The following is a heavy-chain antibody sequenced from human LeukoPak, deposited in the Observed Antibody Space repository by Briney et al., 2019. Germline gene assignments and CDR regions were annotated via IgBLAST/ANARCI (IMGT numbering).Heavy chain of an antibody. Sequence: PGGSLRLSCAASGFTFDDYAMHWVRQAPGKGLEWVSGISWNSGSIGYADSVKGRFTISRNNAKNSLYLQMNSLRAEDTALYYCAKDIGMGYYYYYGMDVWGQGTTVTVSS. CDR1: GFTFDDYA. D-gene: IGHD2-15*01. CDR3: AKDIGMGYYYYYGMDV. J-gene: IGHJ6*02. V-gene: IGHV3-9*01. CDR2: ISWNSGSI.